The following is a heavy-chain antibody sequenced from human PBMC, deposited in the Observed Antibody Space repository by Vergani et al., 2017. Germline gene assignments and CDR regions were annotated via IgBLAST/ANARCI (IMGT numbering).Heavy chain of an antibody. Sequence: EVQLLESGGNLIQPGGSLRLSCGASGFTFSSYAMTWVRLAPGKGLQWVSSISSSSSYIYYADSVKGRFTISRDNAKNSLYLQMNSLRAEDTAVYYCARGSGYCGGDCYSYYYYGMDVWGQGTTVTVSS. CDR3: ARGSGYCGGDCYSYYYYGMDV. J-gene: IGHJ6*02. D-gene: IGHD2-21*02. CDR1: GFTFSSYA. V-gene: IGHV3-21*01. CDR2: ISSSSSYI.